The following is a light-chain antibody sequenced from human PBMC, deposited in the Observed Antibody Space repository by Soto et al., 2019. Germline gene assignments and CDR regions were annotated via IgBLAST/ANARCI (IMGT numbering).Light chain of an antibody. CDR3: QQHNQWPVT. Sequence: IGITKYPATLFEYKMETVSLSCMASQSAGNFLAWYQQKPGQAPRLLIYYISTRATGIPARFSGSGSGTEFTLTINSLQSEDSAVYYCQQHNQWPVTSGQGTQLDIK. CDR1: QSAGNF. CDR2: YIS. J-gene: IGKJ5*01. V-gene: IGKV3D-15*01.